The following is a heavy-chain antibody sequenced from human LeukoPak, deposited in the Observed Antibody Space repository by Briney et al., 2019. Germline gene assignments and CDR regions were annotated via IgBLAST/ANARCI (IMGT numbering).Heavy chain of an antibody. J-gene: IGHJ3*02. V-gene: IGHV1-8*01. CDR2: MNPNSGNT. CDR1: GYTFTSYD. Sequence: ASVKVSCKASGYTFTSYDINWVRQATGQGLEWMGWMNPNSGNTGYAQKFQGRVTMTRNTSISTAYMELSSLRSEDTAVYYCARVGSSGQLDAFDIWGQGTMVTVSS. D-gene: IGHD6-19*01. CDR3: ARVGSSGQLDAFDI.